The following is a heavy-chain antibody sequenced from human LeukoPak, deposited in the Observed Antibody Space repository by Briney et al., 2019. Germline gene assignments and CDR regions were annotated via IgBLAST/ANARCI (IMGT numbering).Heavy chain of an antibody. D-gene: IGHD1-26*01. Sequence: SETLSLTCAISGDTVSSNNAAWNWIRQCPSRGLEWLGRTYYRSKWYNDYAVSVKSRITTNTDTSKNQFTLQLNSVTPEDTAVYYCARAGGSYDYWGQGTLGTVSS. CDR2: TYYRSKWYN. CDR3: ARAGGSYDY. J-gene: IGHJ4*02. CDR1: GDTVSSNNAA. V-gene: IGHV6-1*01.